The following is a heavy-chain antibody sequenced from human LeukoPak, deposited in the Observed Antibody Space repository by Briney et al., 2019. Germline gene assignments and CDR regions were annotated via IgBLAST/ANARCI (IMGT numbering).Heavy chain of an antibody. CDR3: AKGGPLVVPAARRWFDP. D-gene: IGHD2-2*01. J-gene: IGHJ5*02. Sequence: GGSLRLSCAASGFTVSSNYMSWVRQAPGKGLEWVSAISGSGGSTYYADSVKGRFTISRDNSKNTLYLQMNSLRAEDTAVYYCAKGGPLVVPAARRWFDPWGQGTLVTVSS. V-gene: IGHV3-23*01. CDR1: GFTVSSNY. CDR2: ISGSGGST.